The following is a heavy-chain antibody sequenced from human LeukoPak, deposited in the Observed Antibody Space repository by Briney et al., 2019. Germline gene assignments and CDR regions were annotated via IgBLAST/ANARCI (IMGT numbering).Heavy chain of an antibody. CDR2: IYYSGST. V-gene: IGHV4-59*01. CDR3: ARYATSSGYFDY. D-gene: IGHD2-2*01. J-gene: IGHJ4*02. Sequence: SETLSLTCTVSGDSISSNYWSWIRQPPGKGLEWIGYIYYSGSTNYNPSLKSRITISVDTSKNQFSLMLSSVTTADTAMYYCARYATSSGYFDYWGQGTLVTVSS. CDR1: GDSISSNY.